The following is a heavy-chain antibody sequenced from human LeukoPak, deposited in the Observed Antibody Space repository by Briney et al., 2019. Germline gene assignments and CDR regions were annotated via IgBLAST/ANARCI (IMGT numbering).Heavy chain of an antibody. J-gene: IGHJ5*02. D-gene: IGHD5-12*01. V-gene: IGHV3-23*01. CDR3: AKGRSGYDQNWFDP. Sequence: GGSLRLSFAASGFTFSSYAMSWVRQAPGKGLEWVSAISGSGGSTYYADSVKGRFTISRDNSKNTLYLQMNSLRAEDTAVYYCAKGRSGYDQNWFDPWGQGTLVTVSS. CDR1: GFTFSSYA. CDR2: ISGSGGST.